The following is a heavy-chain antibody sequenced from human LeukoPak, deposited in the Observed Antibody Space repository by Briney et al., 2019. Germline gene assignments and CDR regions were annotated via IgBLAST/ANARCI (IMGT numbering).Heavy chain of an antibody. CDR2: IYRGDTTT. Sequence: GGSLRLSCAASGFTVSNNFMSWVRQAPGKGLEWVSVIYRGDTTTYYADSVQGRFTISRDNSKNTVYLQVNSLRAEDTAMYYCARDSGPSALDVWGQGTTVTVSS. V-gene: IGHV3-53*01. CDR1: GFTVSNNF. J-gene: IGHJ6*02. CDR3: ARDSGPSALDV.